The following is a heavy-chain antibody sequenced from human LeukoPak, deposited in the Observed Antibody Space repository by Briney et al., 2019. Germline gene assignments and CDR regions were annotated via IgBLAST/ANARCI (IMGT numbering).Heavy chain of an antibody. D-gene: IGHD3-22*01. CDR3: ARDGFWYYYDSSGYYDDAFDI. J-gene: IGHJ3*02. Sequence: GGSLRLSCAASGFTFSSYSMNWVRQAPGKGLEWVSSISSSSSYIYYADSVKGRFTISRDNAKNSLYLQMNSLRAEDTAVYYCARDGFWYYYDSSGYYDDAFDIWGQGTMVTVSS. CDR2: ISSSSSYI. CDR1: GFTFSSYS. V-gene: IGHV3-21*01.